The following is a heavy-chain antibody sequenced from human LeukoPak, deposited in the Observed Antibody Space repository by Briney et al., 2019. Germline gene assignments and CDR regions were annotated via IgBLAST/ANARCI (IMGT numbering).Heavy chain of an antibody. Sequence: ASVKVSCKASGYAFTSYGISWVRQAPGQGLEWMRWISAYNGNTNYAQKLQGRVTMTTDTSTSTAYMELRSLRSDDTAVYYCARIPGRLRADYYYYYMDVWGKGTTVTVSS. V-gene: IGHV1-18*01. J-gene: IGHJ6*03. CDR3: ARIPGRLRADYYYYYMDV. CDR1: GYAFTSYG. CDR2: ISAYNGNT. D-gene: IGHD5-12*01.